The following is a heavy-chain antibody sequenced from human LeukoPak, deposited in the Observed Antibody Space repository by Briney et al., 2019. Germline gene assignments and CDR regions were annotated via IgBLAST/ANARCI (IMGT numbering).Heavy chain of an antibody. Sequence: ASVKVSCKASGYTFTSYSMNWVRQAPGQGLEYMGWINANTGNPTYAQGFTGRFVFSLDTSVSTAYLQISSLKAEDTAVYYCARDFPARDWFFDLWGRGALVTVSS. CDR2: INANTGNP. CDR1: GYTFTSYS. J-gene: IGHJ2*01. CDR3: ARDFPARDWFFDL. V-gene: IGHV7-4-1*02.